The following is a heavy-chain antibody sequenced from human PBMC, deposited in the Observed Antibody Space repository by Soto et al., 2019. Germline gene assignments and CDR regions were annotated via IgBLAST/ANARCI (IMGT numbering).Heavy chain of an antibody. V-gene: IGHV5-10-1*01. CDR2: IDPSDSYT. D-gene: IGHD2-2*01. CDR3: ARYCXSTSCYPNGYYYYYGMDV. CDR1: GYSFTIYW. J-gene: IGHJ6*02. Sequence: PGESLKISCKGSGYSFTIYWISWVRQMPGKGLEWMGRIDPSDSYTNYSPSFQGHVTISADKSISTAYLQWSSLKASDTAMYYCARYCXSTSCYPNGYYYYYGMDVWGQGTTVTSP.